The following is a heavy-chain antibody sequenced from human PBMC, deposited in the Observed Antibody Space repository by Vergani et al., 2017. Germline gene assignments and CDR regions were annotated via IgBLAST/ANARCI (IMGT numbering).Heavy chain of an antibody. CDR1: GFTFNQYC. CDR3: ARDRGWGKYFDY. D-gene: IGHD7-27*01. Sequence: QVQLVESGGGVVQPGRSLRLSCAASGFTFNQYCMHWVRQAPGKGLEWVAVIWYDGSNKYYGDSVKGRFTISRDNSKNTLYLEMNSLRAEDTAVYYCARDRGWGKYFDYWGQGTLVTVSS. V-gene: IGHV3-33*01. CDR2: IWYDGSNK. J-gene: IGHJ4*02.